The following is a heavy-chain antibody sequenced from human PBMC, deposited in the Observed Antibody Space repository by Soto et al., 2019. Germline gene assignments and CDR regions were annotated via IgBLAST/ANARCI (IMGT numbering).Heavy chain of an antibody. J-gene: IGHJ4*02. V-gene: IGHV3-33*01. CDR1: GFTFRSYG. CDR3: ARAGRVAVVAATYFDY. Sequence: QVQLVESGGGVVQPGRSLRLSCAASGFTFRSYGMHWVRQAPGKGLEWVAVIWYDGSNKYYEDSVKGRFTISRDNSKNTLYVQMDSLRAEDTAVYYCARAGRVAVVAATYFDYWGQGTLVTVSS. CDR2: IWYDGSNK. D-gene: IGHD2-15*01.